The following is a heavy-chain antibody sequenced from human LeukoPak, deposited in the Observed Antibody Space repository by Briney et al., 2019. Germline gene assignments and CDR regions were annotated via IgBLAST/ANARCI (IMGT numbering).Heavy chain of an antibody. CDR3: ASHPMYYYDSSGYYLFDY. J-gene: IGHJ4*02. D-gene: IGHD3-22*01. CDR1: GGSISSYY. V-gene: IGHV4-34*01. Sequence: SETLSLTCTVSGGSISSYYWGWIRQPPGKGLEWIGEINHSGSTNYNPSLKSRVTISVDTSKNQFSLKLSSVTAADTAVYYCASHPMYYYDSSGYYLFDYWGQGTLVTVSS. CDR2: INHSGST.